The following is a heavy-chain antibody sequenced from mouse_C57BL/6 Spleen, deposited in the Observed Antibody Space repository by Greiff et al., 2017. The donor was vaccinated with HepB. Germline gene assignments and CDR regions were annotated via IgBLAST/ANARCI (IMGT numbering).Heavy chain of an antibody. CDR2: IDPSDSYT. D-gene: IGHD1-1*01. Sequence: QVQLQQSGAELVMPGASVKLSCKASGYTFTSYWMHWVKQRPGQGLEWIGEIDPSDSYTNYNQKFKGKSTLTVDKSSSTAYMQLSSLTSEDSAVYYCARFQYYYGSSYWYFDVWGTGTTVTVSS. CDR3: ARFQYYYGSSYWYFDV. J-gene: IGHJ1*03. CDR1: GYTFTSYW. V-gene: IGHV1-69*01.